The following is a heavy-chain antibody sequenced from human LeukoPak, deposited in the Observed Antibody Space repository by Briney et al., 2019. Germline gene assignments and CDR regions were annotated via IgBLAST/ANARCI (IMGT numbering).Heavy chain of an antibody. V-gene: IGHV1-2*02. J-gene: IGHJ4*02. D-gene: IGHD3-9*01. CDR2: VSPNSGAT. Sequence: ASVTVSCNASGYNFVDYYMIWVRQASGQGLEWMGWVSPNSGATNHAQKFQGRVSMTRDTSINTVYLELSGLRSDDTAVYYCAFGMTGTLLFEYWGQGTLVTVSS. CDR1: GYNFVDYY. CDR3: AFGMTGTLLFEY.